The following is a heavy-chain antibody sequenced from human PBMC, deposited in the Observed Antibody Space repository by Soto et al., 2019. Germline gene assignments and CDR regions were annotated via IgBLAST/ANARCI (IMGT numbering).Heavy chain of an antibody. CDR1: GFTVSGVD. V-gene: IGHV3-30*18. Sequence: QVQLVESGGGVVQPGTSLRLSCSASGFTVSGVDMHWVRNAPGKGLEWVAVMSYDGRNQYYADSVKGRFTVSRDSSKSTLYLQMNSLRTEDAAVYYCAKGGCYTSSARSGCWGQGTLVTVSS. CDR3: AKGGCYTSSARSGC. D-gene: IGHD6-6*01. CDR2: MSYDGRNQ. J-gene: IGHJ4*02.